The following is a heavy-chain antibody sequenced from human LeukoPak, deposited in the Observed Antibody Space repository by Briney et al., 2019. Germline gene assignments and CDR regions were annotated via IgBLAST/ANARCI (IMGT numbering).Heavy chain of an antibody. J-gene: IGHJ3*02. Sequence: ASVKVSCKASGYTFTGYYIHWVRQAPGQGLEWMGWINPNSGGTNYAQKFQGRVTMTRDTSISTAYMELRRLRSDDTAVYYCARGRAVRSGAFDIWGQGTMVTVSS. CDR3: ARGRAVRSGAFDI. CDR2: INPNSGGT. CDR1: GYTFTGYY. D-gene: IGHD3-3*01. V-gene: IGHV1-2*02.